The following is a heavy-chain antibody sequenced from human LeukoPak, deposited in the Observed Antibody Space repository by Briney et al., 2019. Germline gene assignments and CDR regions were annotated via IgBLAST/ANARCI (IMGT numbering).Heavy chain of an antibody. J-gene: IGHJ4*02. V-gene: IGHV3-7*03. Sequence: GGSLRLSCAASGFTFSSYWMSWVRQAPGKGLEWVANIKQDGSEKYYVDSVKGRFTISRDNAKNSLYLQMNSLRAEDTALYYCARDSRTMVRGVIADYWGQGTLVTVSS. CDR2: IKQDGSEK. CDR3: ARDSRTMVRGVIADY. D-gene: IGHD3-10*01. CDR1: GFTFSSYW.